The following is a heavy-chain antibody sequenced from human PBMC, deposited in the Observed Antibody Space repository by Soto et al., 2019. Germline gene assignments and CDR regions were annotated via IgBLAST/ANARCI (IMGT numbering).Heavy chain of an antibody. Sequence: SETLSLTCAVYGGSFSGYYWSWIRQPPGKGLEWIGEINHSGSTNYNPSLKSRVTISVDTSKNQFSLKLSSVTAADTAVYYCATIQLWRGSFDYWGQGTLVTVSS. J-gene: IGHJ4*02. D-gene: IGHD5-18*01. CDR2: INHSGST. CDR1: GGSFSGYY. CDR3: ATIQLWRGSFDY. V-gene: IGHV4-34*01.